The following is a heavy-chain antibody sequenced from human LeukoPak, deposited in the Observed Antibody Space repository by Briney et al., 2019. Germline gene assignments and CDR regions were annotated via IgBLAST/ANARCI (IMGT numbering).Heavy chain of an antibody. Sequence: PSETLSLTCTVSGGSISNYYWSWIRQPAGKGLEWIGRIYITGSTNYSPSLKSRVTMSVDTSQNQFSLKLRSVTAADTAVYYCAGEMGYSYGYWYFDVWGRGTLATVSS. V-gene: IGHV4-4*07. CDR2: IYITGST. J-gene: IGHJ2*01. CDR1: GGSISNYY. CDR3: AGEMGYSYGYWYFDV. D-gene: IGHD5-18*01.